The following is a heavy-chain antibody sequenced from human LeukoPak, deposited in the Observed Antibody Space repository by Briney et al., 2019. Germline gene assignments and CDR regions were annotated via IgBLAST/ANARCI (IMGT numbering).Heavy chain of an antibody. CDR3: AKGPRSYYYGSGSYLRNWFDP. CDR1: GYTFTSYG. J-gene: IGHJ5*02. CDR2: MNPNSGNT. D-gene: IGHD3-10*01. V-gene: IGHV1-8*01. Sequence: GASVKVSCKASGYTFTSYGINWVRQATGQGLEWMGWMNPNSGNTGYAQKFQGRVTMTRNTSISTAYMELSSLRSEDTAVYYCAKGPRSYYYGSGSYLRNWFDPWGQGTLVTVSS.